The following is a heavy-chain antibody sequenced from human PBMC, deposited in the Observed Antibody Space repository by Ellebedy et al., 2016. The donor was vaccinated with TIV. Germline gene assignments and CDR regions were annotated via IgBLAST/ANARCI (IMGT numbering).Heavy chain of an antibody. Sequence: GGSLRLSCGASGFSFRSYWMSWVRQAPGKGLEWVGNINQDGSEKYYVDSVKGRFTISRDNAKNSLYLQMNSLRAEDTAVYYCATDGSYGDFLSPTHAFEMWGQGTMITVSS. CDR2: INQDGSEK. V-gene: IGHV3-7*01. D-gene: IGHD4-17*01. CDR3: ATDGSYGDFLSPTHAFEM. J-gene: IGHJ3*02. CDR1: GFSFRSYW.